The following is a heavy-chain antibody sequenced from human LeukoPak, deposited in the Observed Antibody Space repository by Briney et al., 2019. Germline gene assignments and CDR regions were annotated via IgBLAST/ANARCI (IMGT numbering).Heavy chain of an antibody. V-gene: IGHV1-18*01. CDR3: ARLQATAAAVDCYYYGMDV. CDR1: GYTFTSYG. D-gene: IGHD6-13*01. CDR2: ISAYNGNT. Sequence: ASVKVSCKASGYTFTSYGISWVRQAPGQGLEWMGWISAYNGNTNYAQKLQGRVTMTTDTSTSTAYMELRSLRSDDTAVYYCARLQATAAAVDCYYYGMDVWGQGTTVTVSS. J-gene: IGHJ6*02.